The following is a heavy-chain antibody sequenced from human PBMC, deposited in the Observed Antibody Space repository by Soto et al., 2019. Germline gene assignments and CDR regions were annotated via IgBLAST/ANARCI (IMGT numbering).Heavy chain of an antibody. CDR2: INPNSGGT. J-gene: IGHJ6*02. CDR3: ARGARRYSSGWFEYYYGMDV. CDR1: GYTFTGYY. D-gene: IGHD6-19*01. V-gene: IGHV1-2*04. Sequence: GASVKVSCKASGYTFTGYYMHWVRQAPGQGLEWMGWINPNSGGTNYAQKFQGWVTMTRDTSISTAYMELSRLRSDDTAVYYCARGARRYSSGWFEYYYGMDVWGQGNTVTVSS.